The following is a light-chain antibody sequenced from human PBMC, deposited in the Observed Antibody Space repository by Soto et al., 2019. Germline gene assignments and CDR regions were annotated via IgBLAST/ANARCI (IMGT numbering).Light chain of an antibody. CDR1: QGISSA. J-gene: IGKJ1*01. V-gene: IGKV1-13*02. Sequence: AIQLTQSPSSLSASVGDRVTITCRASQGISSAGAWYQQKPGKAHKLLIYDASSLESGVPSRFSGSGSGTDFTLTISSLQPEDFATYYCQQFNSYWTFGQGTKVPIK. CDR3: QQFNSYWT. CDR2: DAS.